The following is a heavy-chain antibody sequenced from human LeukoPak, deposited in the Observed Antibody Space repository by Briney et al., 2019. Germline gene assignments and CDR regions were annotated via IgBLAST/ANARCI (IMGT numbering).Heavy chain of an antibody. CDR1: GFTFDDYA. J-gene: IGHJ4*02. D-gene: IGHD5-24*01. CDR3: AKALWLRGGYNSLDQ. V-gene: IGHV3-9*01. CDR2: INWNSDTI. Sequence: GGSLRLSCEASGFTFDDYAMYWVRQAPGKGLEWVSGINWNSDTIGYADSVKGRFTISRDNAKNSLYLQMNSLRVEDTALYYCAKALWLRGGYNSLDQWGQGTLVTVSS.